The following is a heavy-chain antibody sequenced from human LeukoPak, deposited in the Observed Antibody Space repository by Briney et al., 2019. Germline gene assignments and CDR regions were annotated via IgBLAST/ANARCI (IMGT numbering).Heavy chain of an antibody. CDR2: TSESGGST. J-gene: IGHJ3*02. CDR3: ARIQVDTAMNHDAFDI. CDR1: GFTFSSYA. D-gene: IGHD5-18*01. V-gene: IGHV3-23*01. Sequence: PGGSLRLSCEASGFTFSSYAMGWVRQAPGKGLEWVSVTSESGGSTHYADSVKGRLTISRDNSKNTLYLQMNSLRAEDTAVYYCARIQVDTAMNHDAFDIWGQGTRVTVSS.